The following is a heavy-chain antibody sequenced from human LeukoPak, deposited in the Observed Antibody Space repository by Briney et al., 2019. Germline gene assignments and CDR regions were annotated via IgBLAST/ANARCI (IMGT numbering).Heavy chain of an antibody. CDR2: ISSSSSYI. V-gene: IGHV3-21*01. CDR1: GFTFSSYS. J-gene: IGHJ4*02. Sequence: GGSLRLSCAASGFTFSSYSMNWVRQAPGKGLEWASSISSSSSYIYYADSVKGRFTISRDNAKNSLYLQMNSLRAEDTAVYYCARDGGPIVPAAPSFDYWGQGTLVTVSS. D-gene: IGHD2-2*01. CDR3: ARDGGPIVPAAPSFDY.